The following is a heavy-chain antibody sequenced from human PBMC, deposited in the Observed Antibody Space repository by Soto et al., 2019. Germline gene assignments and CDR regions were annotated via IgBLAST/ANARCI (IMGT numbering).Heavy chain of an antibody. CDR3: ARGAPRGIIHDFDS. V-gene: IGHV4-30-4*01. J-gene: IGHJ4*02. CDR1: GGSVDRGDYY. D-gene: IGHD3-10*01. CDR2: VSSYRGAT. Sequence: SETLSLTCTVSGGSVDRGDYYWTWIRQPPGKGLEWIAYVSSYRGATYYNPSLKSRLTISIDKSKKQFSLRLSSVTAADTAVYYCARGAPRGIIHDFDSWGQGSLVTVSS.